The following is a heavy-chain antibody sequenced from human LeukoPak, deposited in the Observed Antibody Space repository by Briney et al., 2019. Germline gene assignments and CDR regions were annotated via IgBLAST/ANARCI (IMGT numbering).Heavy chain of an antibody. CDR1: GFTVSSNY. Sequence: GGSLRLSCAASGFTVSSNYMSWVRQAPGKGLEWVSVIYSGGSTYYTDSVKGRFTISRDNSKNTLYLQMNSLRAEDTAVYYCARDILTGYYMGKDAFDIWGQGTMVTVSS. V-gene: IGHV3-53*01. D-gene: IGHD3-9*01. J-gene: IGHJ3*02. CDR2: IYSGGST. CDR3: ARDILTGYYMGKDAFDI.